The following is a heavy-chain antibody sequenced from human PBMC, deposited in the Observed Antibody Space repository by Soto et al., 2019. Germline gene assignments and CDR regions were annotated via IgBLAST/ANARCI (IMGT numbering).Heavy chain of an antibody. D-gene: IGHD6-19*01. CDR3: AGSVEGHFDY. V-gene: IGHV3-48*02. Sequence: EVQLVESGGGLVQPGGSLRLSCGASGFRFSIYSMNWVRQAPGKGLEWSAYITSDTNTIKYADSVKGRFTISRDNDKNLVYLQMNSLRDEDTAVYYCAGSVEGHFDYWGQGTVVTVSA. J-gene: IGHJ4*02. CDR1: GFRFSIYS. CDR2: ITSDTNTI.